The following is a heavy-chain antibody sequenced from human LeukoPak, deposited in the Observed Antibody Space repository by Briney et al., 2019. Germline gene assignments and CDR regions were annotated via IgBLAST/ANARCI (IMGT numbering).Heavy chain of an antibody. J-gene: IGHJ4*02. Sequence: PGGSLRLSCAASGFTFSSYSMNWVRQAPGKGLEWVSSISSSSSYIYYADSVKGRFTISRDNAKNSPYLQMNSLRAEDTALYYCAGAMDSSGWYFDYWGQGTLVTVSS. D-gene: IGHD6-19*01. CDR1: GFTFSSYS. CDR3: AGAMDSSGWYFDY. V-gene: IGHV3-21*04. CDR2: ISSSSSYI.